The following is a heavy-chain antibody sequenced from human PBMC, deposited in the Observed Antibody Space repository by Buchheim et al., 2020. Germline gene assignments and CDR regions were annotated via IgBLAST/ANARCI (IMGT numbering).Heavy chain of an antibody. Sequence: QLQLQESGPGLVKPSETLSLTCTVSGGSISSSSYYWGWIRQPPGKGLEWIGSIYYSGSTYYNPSLKSRVTISVDTSKNQFSSKLMCVTAAATAAYYCATTAYSSSYYYYYYGMDVWGQGTT. D-gene: IGHD6-6*01. V-gene: IGHV4-39*07. CDR1: GGSISSSSYY. J-gene: IGHJ6*02. CDR2: IYYSGST. CDR3: ATTAYSSSYYYYYYGMDV.